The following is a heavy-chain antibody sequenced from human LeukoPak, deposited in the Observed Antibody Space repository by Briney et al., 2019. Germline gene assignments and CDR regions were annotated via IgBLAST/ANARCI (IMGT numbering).Heavy chain of an antibody. V-gene: IGHV3-33*01. D-gene: IGHD2-2*01. Sequence: GGSLRLSCAASGYTFSSYGMHWVRQAPGKGLEWVAVIWYDGSNKYYADSVKGRFTISRDNSKNTLYLQMNSLRAEDTAVYYCAREYCSSTSCYYQGTYMDVWGKGTTVTVSS. CDR2: IWYDGSNK. J-gene: IGHJ6*03. CDR1: GYTFSSYG. CDR3: AREYCSSTSCYYQGTYMDV.